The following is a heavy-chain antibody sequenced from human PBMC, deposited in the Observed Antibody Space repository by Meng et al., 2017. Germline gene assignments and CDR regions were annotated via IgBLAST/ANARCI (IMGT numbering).Heavy chain of an antibody. Sequence: SVKVSFQASVGTFSSYAIRWVRQAPGQGLEWMGGIIPIFGTANYAQKFQGRVTITADESTSTAYMELSSLRSEDTAVYYCASNLRPITIFGVAFDYWGQGTLVTVSS. CDR2: IIPIFGTA. D-gene: IGHD3-3*01. CDR3: ASNLRPITIFGVAFDY. CDR1: VGTFSSYA. J-gene: IGHJ4*02. V-gene: IGHV1-69*13.